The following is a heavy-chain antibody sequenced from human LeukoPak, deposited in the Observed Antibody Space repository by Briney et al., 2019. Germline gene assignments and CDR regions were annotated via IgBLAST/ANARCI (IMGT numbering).Heavy chain of an antibody. CDR3: ARGVVVAATPVSPPFFDY. J-gene: IGHJ4*02. CDR2: IYHSGST. V-gene: IGHV4-38-2*01. CDR1: GYSISSGYY. Sequence: SETLSLTCAVSGYSISSGYYWGWIRQPPGKGLEWIGSIYHSGSTYYNSSLKSRVTISVDTSKNQFSLKLSSVTAADTAVYYCARGVVVAATPVSPPFFDYWGQGTLVTVSS. D-gene: IGHD2-15*01.